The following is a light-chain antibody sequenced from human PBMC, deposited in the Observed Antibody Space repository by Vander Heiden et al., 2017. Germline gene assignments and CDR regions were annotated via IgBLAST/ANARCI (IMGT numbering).Light chain of an antibody. V-gene: IGKV3-15*01. Sequence: EIVMTQSPATLSVSPGERATLSCRASQSVSSNLAWYQQKPGQAPRLLIYGASTRDTGIPARFSGSGYGKEFTLTISSRQSEDSAVYYCQQYNNWPPYTFGQGTKMEIK. J-gene: IGKJ2*01. CDR1: QSVSSN. CDR2: GAS. CDR3: QQYNNWPPYT.